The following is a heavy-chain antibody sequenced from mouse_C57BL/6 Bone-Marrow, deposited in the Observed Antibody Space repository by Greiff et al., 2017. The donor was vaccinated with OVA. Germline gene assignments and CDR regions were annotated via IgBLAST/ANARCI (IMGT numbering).Heavy chain of an antibody. CDR3: ARHQLGLGYFDV. V-gene: IGHV5-6*01. J-gene: IGHJ1*03. Sequence: YPDSVKGRFTISRDNAKNTLYLQMSSLKSEDTAMYYCARHQLGLGYFDVWGTGTTVTVSS. D-gene: IGHD4-1*02.